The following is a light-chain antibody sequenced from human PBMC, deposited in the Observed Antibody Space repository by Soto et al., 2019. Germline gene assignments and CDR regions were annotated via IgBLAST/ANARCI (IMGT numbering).Light chain of an antibody. J-gene: IGKJ1*01. CDR1: QSVNSQF. Sequence: EIVLTQSPDTLSLSPWERATLSCRASQSVNSQFFAWHQQKPGQAPRLLIHGASNRAAGIPDRFSGSGSGTDFTLTISRLEPEDFAVYYCHQYGRSPRTFGQGTKVDIK. CDR2: GAS. CDR3: HQYGRSPRT. V-gene: IGKV3-20*01.